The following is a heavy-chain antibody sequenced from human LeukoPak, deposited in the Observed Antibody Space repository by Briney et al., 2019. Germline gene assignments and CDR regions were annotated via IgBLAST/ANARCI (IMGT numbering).Heavy chain of an antibody. J-gene: IGHJ4*02. CDR3: ARVYYTSRSQVDY. CDR2: ISSSTSYI. CDR1: GFTFSTYT. V-gene: IGHV3-21*01. Sequence: GGSLRLSCAASGFTFSTYTMTWVRQAPGKGLEWVSSISSSTSYIYYADSVKGRFTISRDNAKNSLYLQMNTLRVDDTAVYYCARVYYTSRSQVDYWGQGTLVTVSS. D-gene: IGHD3-10*01.